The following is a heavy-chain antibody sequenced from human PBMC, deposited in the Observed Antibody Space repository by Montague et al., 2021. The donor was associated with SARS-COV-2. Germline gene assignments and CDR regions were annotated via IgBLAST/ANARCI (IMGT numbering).Heavy chain of an antibody. CDR2: IYYSGNT. V-gene: IGHV4-59*01. D-gene: IGHD3-3*01. CDR1: GGSISTYY. Sequence: ETLSLTCTLSGGSISTYYWNWIRQPPGKGLEWIGYIYYSGNTYYNPSLKSRATISVETSKNQFSLSLTSVTAADTAVYYCARGPFWSAAPDYWGQGILVTVSS. CDR3: ARGPFWSAAPDY. J-gene: IGHJ4*02.